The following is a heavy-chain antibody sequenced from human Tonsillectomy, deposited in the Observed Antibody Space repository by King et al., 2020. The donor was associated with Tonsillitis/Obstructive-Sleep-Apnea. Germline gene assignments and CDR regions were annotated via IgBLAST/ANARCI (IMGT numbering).Heavy chain of an antibody. CDR2: IKSKTDGGTT. CDR1: GFTFSNAW. J-gene: IGHJ4*02. D-gene: IGHD3-9*01. CDR3: SQKEDEYYGILTGYNFDY. V-gene: IGHV3-15*07. Sequence: VQLVESGGGLVKPGGSLRLSCAASGFTFSNAWMNWVRQAPGKGLEWVGRIKSKTDGGTTDYAAPVKGRFTISRDDSKNTLYLQMNSLKTEDTAVYYCSQKEDEYYGILTGYNFDYWGQGTLVTVSS.